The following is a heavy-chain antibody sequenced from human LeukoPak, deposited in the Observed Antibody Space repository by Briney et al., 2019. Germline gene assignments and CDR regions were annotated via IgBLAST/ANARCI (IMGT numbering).Heavy chain of an antibody. Sequence: SETLSLTCTVSGGSISSGGYYWSWIRQHPGKGLEWLGYIYYSGSTYYNPSLKSRVTISVDTSKNQFSLKLSSVTAADTAVYYCARDISDAFDIWGQGTMVTVSS. CDR2: IYYSGST. CDR1: GGSISSGGYY. J-gene: IGHJ3*02. CDR3: ARDISDAFDI. V-gene: IGHV4-31*03.